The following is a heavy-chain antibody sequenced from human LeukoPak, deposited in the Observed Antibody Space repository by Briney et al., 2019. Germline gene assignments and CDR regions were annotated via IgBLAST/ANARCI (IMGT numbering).Heavy chain of an antibody. Sequence: ASVKVSCKASGYAFSRYGISWVRQAPGQGLEWMGWIFTHNGHTNYAQKHQGSVTMTTDTFTSTAYMELRSLRSDDTAVYYCARDITVTMSGHAYWGQGTLVTVSS. J-gene: IGHJ4*02. D-gene: IGHD4/OR15-4a*01. CDR2: IFTHNGHT. V-gene: IGHV1-18*01. CDR1: GYAFSRYG. CDR3: ARDITVTMSGHAY.